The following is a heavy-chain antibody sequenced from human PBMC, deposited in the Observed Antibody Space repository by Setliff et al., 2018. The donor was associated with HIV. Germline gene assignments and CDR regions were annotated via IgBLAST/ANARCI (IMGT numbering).Heavy chain of an antibody. CDR3: AREPIVGATY. CDR2: IYSGGST. J-gene: IGHJ4*02. Sequence: GGSLRLSCAASRISFNNYAMSWVRQVRDRVSIIYSGGSTYYADSVKGRFTISRDNSKNTLYLQMNSLRAEDTAVYYCAREPIVGATYWGQGTLVTVSS. V-gene: IGHV3-53*01. D-gene: IGHD1-26*01. CDR1: RISFNNYA.